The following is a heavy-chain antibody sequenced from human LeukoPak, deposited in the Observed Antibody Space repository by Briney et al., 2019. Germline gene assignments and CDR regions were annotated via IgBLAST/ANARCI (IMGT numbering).Heavy chain of an antibody. J-gene: IGHJ6*02. Sequence: PGGSLRLSCVASRFDFYKYGVHWVRQAPGKGLEWLAVISSDERNKYYADSVKGRFTISRDNANNSLYLQMNSLRAEDTAVYFCTLVGSYDTLTGFRFPPYFYGMDVWGQGTTVTVSS. CDR1: RFDFYKYG. CDR3: TLVGSYDTLTGFRFPPYFYGMDV. D-gene: IGHD3-9*01. V-gene: IGHV3-30*03. CDR2: ISSDERNK.